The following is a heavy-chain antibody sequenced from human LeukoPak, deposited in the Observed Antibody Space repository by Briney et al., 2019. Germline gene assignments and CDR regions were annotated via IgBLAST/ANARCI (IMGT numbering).Heavy chain of an antibody. V-gene: IGHV3-13*01. CDR3: ARGVGPAAILGFFDL. CDR1: GFTFSSYD. D-gene: IGHD2-2*02. CDR2: IGTAGDT. J-gene: IGHJ2*01. Sequence: QSGGSLRLSCAASGFTFSSYDMHWVRQATGKGLEWVSAIGTAGDTYYPGSVKGRFTISRENAKNSLYLQMNSLRAGDMAVYYCARGVGPAAILGFFDLWGRGTLVTVSS.